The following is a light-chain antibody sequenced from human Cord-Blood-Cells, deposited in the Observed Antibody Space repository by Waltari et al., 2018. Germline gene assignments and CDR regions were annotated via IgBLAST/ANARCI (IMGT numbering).Light chain of an antibody. J-gene: IGLJ2*01. V-gene: IGLV3-1*01. CDR2: QDS. Sequence: SYELTHPPSVSVSPGQTARIPCHGDKSGDKYPGWYQQKPGQSPVLVIYQDSKRPPGIPERFSGSNSGNTATLTISGTQAMDEADYYCQAWDSSTVVFGGGTKLTVL. CDR1: KSGDKY. CDR3: QAWDSSTVV.